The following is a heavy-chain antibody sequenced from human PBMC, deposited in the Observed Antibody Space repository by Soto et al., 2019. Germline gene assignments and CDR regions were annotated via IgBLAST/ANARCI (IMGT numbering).Heavy chain of an antibody. V-gene: IGHV3-11*06. J-gene: IGHJ4*02. CDR1: GFTFSDYY. CDR3: ARLRASTWYLGGYLDY. CDR2: IVSGSDYT. Sequence: PGGSLRLSCAASGFTFSDYYMSWIRQAPGKGLEWVSYIVSGSDYTNYADSVRGRFTISRDNAKNSLFLEMNSLRPDDTAVYYCARLRASTWYLGGYLDYWGLGTLVTVS. D-gene: IGHD6-13*01.